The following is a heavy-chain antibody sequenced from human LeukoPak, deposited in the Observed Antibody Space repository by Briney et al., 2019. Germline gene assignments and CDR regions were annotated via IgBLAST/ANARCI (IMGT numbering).Heavy chain of an antibody. Sequence: PSETLSLTCTVSGGSISSYYWSWIRQPAGKGLEWIGRIYTSGSTNYNPSLKSRVTISVDKSKNQFSLKLSSVTAADTAVYYCARYGGTGDRPYWGQATLVTVSP. CDR1: GGSISSYY. V-gene: IGHV4-4*07. CDR2: IYTSGST. CDR3: ARYGGTGDRPY. J-gene: IGHJ4*02. D-gene: IGHD7-27*01.